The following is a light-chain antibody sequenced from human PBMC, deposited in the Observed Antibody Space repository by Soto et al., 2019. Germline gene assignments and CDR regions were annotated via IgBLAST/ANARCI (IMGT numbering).Light chain of an antibody. CDR1: RSVSSY. Sequence: EIVLTQSPATLSLSPGERATLSCRASRSVSSYLAWYQHKPGQAPRLLIYDASNRATGIPARFSGSGSGTDFTLTISSLEPEDLAVYYCQQRSNWPTFGGGTKVEIK. J-gene: IGKJ4*01. CDR3: QQRSNWPT. V-gene: IGKV3-11*01. CDR2: DAS.